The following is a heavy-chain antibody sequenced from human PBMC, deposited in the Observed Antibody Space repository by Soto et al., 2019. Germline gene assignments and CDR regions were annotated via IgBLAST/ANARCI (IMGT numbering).Heavy chain of an antibody. D-gene: IGHD6-13*01. CDR2: ISSSSSTI. V-gene: IGHV3-48*01. CDR3: ARDLGSSWYPEYFQH. CDR1: GFTFSSYS. Sequence: GGSLRLSCAASGFTFSSYSMNWVRQAPGKGLEWVSYISSSSSTIYYADSVKGRFTISRDNAKNSLYLQMNSLRAEDTAVYYCARDLGSSWYPEYFQHWRQGTLVTVSS. J-gene: IGHJ1*01.